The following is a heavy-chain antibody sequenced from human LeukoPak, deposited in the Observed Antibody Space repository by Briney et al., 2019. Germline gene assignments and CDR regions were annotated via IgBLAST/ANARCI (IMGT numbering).Heavy chain of an antibody. CDR2: INPNSGVT. V-gene: IGHV1-2*02. J-gene: IGHJ6*03. CDR3: AKDRYGDYEAPFHYYMDA. CDR1: GYTFSGFY. Sequence: ASVKASCKASGYTFSGFYIHWVRQAPGQGLEWMGWINPNSGVTNYAQKLQGRVTITRDTSIDTAYMQLSRLRSDDTAVYYCAKDRYGDYEAPFHYYMDAWGRGTTVTVSS. D-gene: IGHD5-12*01.